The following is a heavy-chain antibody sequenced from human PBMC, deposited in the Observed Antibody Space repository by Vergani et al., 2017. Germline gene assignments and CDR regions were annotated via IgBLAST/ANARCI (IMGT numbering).Heavy chain of an antibody. CDR2: ISSSSSTI. CDR3: ARDRGGLDY. D-gene: IGHD3-10*01. CDR1: GFTFSSYS. J-gene: IGHJ4*02. V-gene: IGHV3-48*04. Sequence: EVQLVESGGGLVQPGGCLRLSCAASGFTFSSYSMYWVRQAPGKGLEWVSYISSSSSTIYYADSVKGRFTISRDNDKNSLYLQMNSLRAEDTAVYYCARDRGGLDYWGQGTLVTVSS.